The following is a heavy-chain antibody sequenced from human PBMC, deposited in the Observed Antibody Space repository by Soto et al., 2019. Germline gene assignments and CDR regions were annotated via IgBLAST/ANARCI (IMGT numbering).Heavy chain of an antibody. CDR1: GFTFSNAW. Sequence: KPGGSLRLSCAASGFTFSNAWMSWVRQAPGKGLEWVGRIKTKTDGGTTDYAAPVKGRFTISRDDSKNTLYLQMNSLKTEDTAVYYCTTGVTSRGMDVWGQGTTVTVSS. D-gene: IGHD2-21*02. CDR3: TTGVTSRGMDV. J-gene: IGHJ6*02. V-gene: IGHV3-15*01. CDR2: IKTKTDGGTT.